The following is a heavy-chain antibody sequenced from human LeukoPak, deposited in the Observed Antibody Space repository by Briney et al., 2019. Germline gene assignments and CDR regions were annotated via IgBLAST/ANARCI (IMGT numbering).Heavy chain of an antibody. CDR2: IHIGGST. CDR1: GGSISSYY. CDR3: ARGHVGWLRLTH. Sequence: SETLSLTCTVSGGSISSYYWSWIRQPPGKGLEWIGSIHIGGSTYYNPSLKSRVTISVDTSKNQFSLKLSSVTAADTAVYYCARGHVGWLRLTHWGQGTLVTVSS. J-gene: IGHJ4*02. V-gene: IGHV4-4*08. D-gene: IGHD5-12*01.